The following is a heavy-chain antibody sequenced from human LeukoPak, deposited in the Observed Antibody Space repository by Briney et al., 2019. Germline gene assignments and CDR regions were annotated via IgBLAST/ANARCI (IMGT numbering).Heavy chain of an antibody. CDR1: GYTFTSYG. CDR2: ISAYNGKT. V-gene: IGHV1-18*01. CDR3: ARDYYDSSGYPVGGY. Sequence: GASVKVSCKASGYTFTSYGISWVRQAPGQGLEWMGWISAYNGKTNYAQKLQGRVTMTTDTSTSTAYMELRSLRSDETAVYYCARDYYDSSGYPVGGYWGQGTLVTVSS. D-gene: IGHD3-22*01. J-gene: IGHJ4*02.